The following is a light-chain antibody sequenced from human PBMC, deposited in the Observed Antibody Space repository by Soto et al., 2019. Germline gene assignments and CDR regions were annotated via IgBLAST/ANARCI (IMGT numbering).Light chain of an antibody. CDR1: SSDIGGDEY. J-gene: IGLJ3*02. CDR3: SSERGTNTWV. Sequence: QSVLTQPASVSGSPGQSITISCTGTSSDIGGDEYVSWYQQHPGKAPKLIIYEVSYRPSGVSSRFSASKSGNTASLTISGLQSEDEADYYCSSERGTNTWVFGGGTKLTVL. CDR2: EVS. V-gene: IGLV2-14*01.